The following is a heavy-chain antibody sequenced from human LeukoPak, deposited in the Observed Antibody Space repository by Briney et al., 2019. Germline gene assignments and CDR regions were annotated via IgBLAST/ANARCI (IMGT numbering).Heavy chain of an antibody. CDR1: GDSISSGGYS. V-gene: IGHV4-30-4*07. D-gene: IGHD6-13*01. CDR2: IHDSGST. CDR3: ARVVAAAGNNWFDP. Sequence: SETLSLTCVVSGDSISSGGYSWSRIRQTPGKGLEWIAYIHDSGSTYNNPSLKSRLSISIDTSKNQFSLKLNSVSAADTAVYYCARVVAAAGNNWFDPWGQGTLVTVSS. J-gene: IGHJ5*02.